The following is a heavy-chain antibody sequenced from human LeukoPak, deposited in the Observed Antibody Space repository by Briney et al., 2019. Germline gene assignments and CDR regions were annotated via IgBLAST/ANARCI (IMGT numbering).Heavy chain of an antibody. Sequence: GGSLRLSCAASGFTFSSYWMSWVRQAPGKGLEWVANIKQDGSEKYYVDSVKGRFTISRDNAKNSLYLQMNSLRAEDTAVYYCARDIGDYGDYPRWFDPWGQGTLVTVSS. CDR3: ARDIGDYGDYPRWFDP. J-gene: IGHJ5*02. CDR1: GFTFSSYW. D-gene: IGHD4-17*01. V-gene: IGHV3-7*01. CDR2: IKQDGSEK.